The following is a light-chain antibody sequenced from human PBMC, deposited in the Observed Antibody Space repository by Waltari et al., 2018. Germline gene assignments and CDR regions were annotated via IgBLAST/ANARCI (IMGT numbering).Light chain of an antibody. Sequence: QSVLTPPPSVSGAPGQRVTISCTRSSSNIGAGYDVHGYQQLPGTAPKLLIYVNSNRPSGVPDRFSGSKSGTSASLAITGLQAEDEADYYCQSYDSSLSVYVFGTGTKVTVL. V-gene: IGLV1-40*01. J-gene: IGLJ1*01. CDR2: VNS. CDR3: QSYDSSLSVYV. CDR1: SSNIGAGYD.